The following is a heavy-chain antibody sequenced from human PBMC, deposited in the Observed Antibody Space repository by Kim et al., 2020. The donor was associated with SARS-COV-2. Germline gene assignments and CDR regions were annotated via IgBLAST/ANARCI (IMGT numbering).Heavy chain of an antibody. V-gene: IGHV3-11*03. CDR2: XTTSSSVT. Sequence: GGSLRLSCAASGFTFSDYHMVWVRQAPGKGLXWISYXTTSSSVTLYADSVKGRXXLPRXXXKNSXXLXXXSLRXXDTXXXYXXXVFXXXTGXXXWG. CDR1: GFTFSDYH. CDR3: XXVFXXXTGXXX. D-gene: IGHD3-10*01. J-gene: IGHJ1*01.